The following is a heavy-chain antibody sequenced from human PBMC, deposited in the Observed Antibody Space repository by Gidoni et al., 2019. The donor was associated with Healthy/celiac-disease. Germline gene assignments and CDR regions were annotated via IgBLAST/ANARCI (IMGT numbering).Heavy chain of an antibody. D-gene: IGHD3-22*01. V-gene: IGHV4-38-2*02. CDR3: ARDYYESSGYYGRFDAFDI. Sequence: GWIRQPPGKGLEWIGSIYHSGSTYYNPSLKSRVTISVDTSKNQFSLKLSSVTAADTAVYYCARDYYESSGYYGRFDAFDIWGQGTMVTVSS. CDR2: IYHSGST. J-gene: IGHJ3*02.